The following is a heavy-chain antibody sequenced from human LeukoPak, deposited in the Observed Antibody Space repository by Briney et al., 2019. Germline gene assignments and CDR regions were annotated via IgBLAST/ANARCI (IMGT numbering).Heavy chain of an antibody. D-gene: IGHD3-10*01. V-gene: IGHV3-21*01. J-gene: IGHJ3*02. Sequence: GGSLRLSCAASGFTFSSYSMNWVRQAPGKGLEWVSSISSSSSYIYYADSVKGRFTISRDNAKNSLYLQMNSLRAEDTAVYYCARVLMVRGVRRGAFDIWGQGTMVTVPS. CDR2: ISSSSSYI. CDR1: GFTFSSYS. CDR3: ARVLMVRGVRRGAFDI.